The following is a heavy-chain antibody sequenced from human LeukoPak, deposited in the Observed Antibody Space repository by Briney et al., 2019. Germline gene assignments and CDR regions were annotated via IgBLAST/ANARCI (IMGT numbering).Heavy chain of an antibody. J-gene: IGHJ3*02. CDR3: ARVAPEFLVVLITDAFDI. D-gene: IGHD3-22*01. Sequence: GGSLRLSCAASGFTFSSYSMNWVRQAPGKGLEWVSAISGSAGSTYYADSVKGRFTISRDNSKNTLYLQMNSLRAEDTAVYYCARVAPEFLVVLITDAFDIWGQGTMVTVSS. CDR1: GFTFSSYS. CDR2: ISGSAGST. V-gene: IGHV3-23*01.